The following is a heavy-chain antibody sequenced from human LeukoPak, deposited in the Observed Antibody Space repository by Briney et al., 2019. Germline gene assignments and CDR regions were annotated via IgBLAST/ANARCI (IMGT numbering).Heavy chain of an antibody. D-gene: IGHD2-15*01. V-gene: IGHV1-2*02. J-gene: IGHJ4*02. CDR3: ARDRDCSGGSCYSFPDY. CDR1: GYTSTGYY. Sequence: ASVKVSCKASGYTSTGYYMHWVRQAPGQGLEWMGWINPNSGGTNYAQKFQGRVTMTRDTSISTAYMELSRLRSDDTAVYYCARDRDCSGGSCYSFPDYWGQGTLVTVSS. CDR2: INPNSGGT.